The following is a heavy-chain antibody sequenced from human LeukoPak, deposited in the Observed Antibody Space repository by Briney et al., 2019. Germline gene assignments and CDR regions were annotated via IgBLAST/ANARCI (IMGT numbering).Heavy chain of an antibody. CDR3: ATDPTMVRGVKTDY. V-gene: IGHV1-24*01. CDR2: FDPEDGET. Sequence: ASVKVSCKVSGYTLTELSMHWVRQAPGKGLEWMGGFDPEDGETIYAQKFQGRVTMTEDTSTDTAYMELSSLRSEDTAVYYCATDPTMVRGVKTDYWGQGTLVTVSS. D-gene: IGHD3-10*01. CDR1: GYTLTELS. J-gene: IGHJ4*02.